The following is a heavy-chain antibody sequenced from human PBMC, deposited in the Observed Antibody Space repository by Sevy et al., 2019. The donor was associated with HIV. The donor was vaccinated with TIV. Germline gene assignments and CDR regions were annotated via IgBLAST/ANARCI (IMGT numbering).Heavy chain of an antibody. CDR3: AACQSDIYYHDGAVYYGLLFDH. CDR2: IKQGGSET. D-gene: IGHD3-9*01. Sequence: GGSLRLSCAASGFTFGDYWLTWVRQVPGKGLEWVANIKQGGSETYYADSVKGRFSISRDNAKNSIYLQMNSLRAGDTAVYYLAACQSDIYYHDGAVYYGLLFDHWGQGALVTVSS. V-gene: IGHV3-7*01. CDR1: GFTFGDYW. J-gene: IGHJ4*02.